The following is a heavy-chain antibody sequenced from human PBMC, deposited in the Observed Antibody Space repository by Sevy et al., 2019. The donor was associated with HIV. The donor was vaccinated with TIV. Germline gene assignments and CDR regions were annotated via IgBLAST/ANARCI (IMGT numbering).Heavy chain of an antibody. CDR3: VFGGGYQLLANYYFAMDV. CDR1: GGTFSSYS. D-gene: IGHD2-2*01. Sequence: ASVKVSCKASGGTFSSYSISWVRQAPGQGLEWMGGITRIFGTSNYEQKFQGRVTITAAESTSTAYMELSSLRSEDTAVYYCVFGGGYQLLANYYFAMDVWGQGTTVTVSS. CDR2: ITRIFGTS. J-gene: IGHJ6*02. V-gene: IGHV1-69*13.